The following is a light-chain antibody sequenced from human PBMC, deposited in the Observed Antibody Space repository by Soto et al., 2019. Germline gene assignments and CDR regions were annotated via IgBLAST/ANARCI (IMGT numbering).Light chain of an antibody. CDR3: GSYTTSNTRQIV. Sequence: QSVLTQPASVSGSPGQSINISCTGTSSDVGGYNYVSWYQHHPGKAPKLIIYDVSNRPSGVSNPFSGSKSGNTASLTISGLQPEDEADYYCGSYTTSNTRQIVFGTGTKLTVL. CDR1: SSDVGGYNY. V-gene: IGLV2-14*03. CDR2: DVS. J-gene: IGLJ1*01.